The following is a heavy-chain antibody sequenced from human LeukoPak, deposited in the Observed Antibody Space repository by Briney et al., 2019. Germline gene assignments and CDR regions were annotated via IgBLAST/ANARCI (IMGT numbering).Heavy chain of an antibody. CDR1: GGSISSSSYY. Sequence: SETLSLTCTVSGGSISSSSYYWGWIRQPPGKGLEWIGSIYYSGSTYYNPSLKSRVTISVDTSKNQFSLKLSSVTAAGTAVYYCARHDLYYDSSGYYPSFDYWGQGTLVTVSS. V-gene: IGHV4-39*01. D-gene: IGHD3-22*01. J-gene: IGHJ4*02. CDR3: ARHDLYYDSSGYYPSFDY. CDR2: IYYSGST.